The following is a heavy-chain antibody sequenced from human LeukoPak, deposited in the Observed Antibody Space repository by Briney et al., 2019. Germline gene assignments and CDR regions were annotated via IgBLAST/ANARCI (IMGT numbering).Heavy chain of an antibody. CDR1: GGSISSSSYY. V-gene: IGHV3-66*01. D-gene: IGHD5-18*01. J-gene: IGHJ6*02. CDR3: ARDDVVDTAIEYYYYGMDV. CDR2: IYSGGST. Sequence: ETLSLTCTVSGGSISSSSYYWGWIRQPPGKGLEWVSVIYSGGSTYYADSVKGRFTISRDNSKNTLYLQMNSLRAEDTAVYYCARDDVVDTAIEYYYYGMDVWGQGTTVTVSS.